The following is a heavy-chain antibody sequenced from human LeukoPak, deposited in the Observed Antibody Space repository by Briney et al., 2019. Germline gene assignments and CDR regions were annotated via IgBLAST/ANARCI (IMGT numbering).Heavy chain of an antibody. Sequence: GGSLRLSCAASGFTFSSYEMNWVRQAPGRGLEWVSYISSSGSTIYYAGSVKGRFTISRDNAKNSLYLQMNSLRAEDTAVYYCARDNLYYDILTGYDYWGQGTLVTVSS. D-gene: IGHD3-9*01. CDR3: ARDNLYYDILTGYDY. V-gene: IGHV3-48*03. J-gene: IGHJ4*02. CDR1: GFTFSSYE. CDR2: ISSSGSTI.